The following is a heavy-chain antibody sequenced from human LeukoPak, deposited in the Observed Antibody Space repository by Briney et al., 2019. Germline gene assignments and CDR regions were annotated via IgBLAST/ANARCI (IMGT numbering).Heavy chain of an antibody. CDR2: IWYDGSNK. Sequence: GGSLRLSCAASGFTFSSCGMYWVRQAPGKGLEWVTFIWYDGSNKYYADSVKGRFTTSRDNSKNTLYLQMNSLRAEDTAVYYCAFTGYSSSWYRSGDFFDYWGQGTLVTVSS. V-gene: IGHV3-30*02. CDR1: GFTFSSCG. J-gene: IGHJ4*02. D-gene: IGHD6-13*01. CDR3: AFTGYSSSWYRSGDFFDY.